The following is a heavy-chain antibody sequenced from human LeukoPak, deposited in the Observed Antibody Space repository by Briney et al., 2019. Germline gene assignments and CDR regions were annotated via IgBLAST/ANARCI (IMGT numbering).Heavy chain of an antibody. D-gene: IGHD6-13*01. J-gene: IGHJ5*02. CDR1: GFIFSGYS. Sequence: PGGSLRLSCAASGFIFSGYSMSWDRQAPGKGLQWISSITSSSTYIYYADLLKGRFTISRDNAKNSLYLQMNSLRAEDTAVYYCAREITPPGAAGTQAKWFDPWGQGTLVTVSP. V-gene: IGHV3-21*01. CDR3: AREITPPGAAGTQAKWFDP. CDR2: ITSSSTYI.